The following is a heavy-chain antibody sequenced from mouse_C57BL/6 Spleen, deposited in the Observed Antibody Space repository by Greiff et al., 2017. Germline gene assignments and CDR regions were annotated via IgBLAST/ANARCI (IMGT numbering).Heavy chain of an antibody. CDR3: ARSYGSPRWYFDV. D-gene: IGHD1-1*01. CDR1: GYTFTDYN. Sequence: VQLKQSGPELVKPGASVKIPCKASGYTFTDYNMDWVKQSHGKSLEWIGDINPNNGGTIYNQKFKGKATLTVAKSSSTAYMELSSLTSEDTAVYYGARSYGSPRWYFDVWGTGTTVTVSS. J-gene: IGHJ1*03. CDR2: INPNNGGT. V-gene: IGHV1-18*01.